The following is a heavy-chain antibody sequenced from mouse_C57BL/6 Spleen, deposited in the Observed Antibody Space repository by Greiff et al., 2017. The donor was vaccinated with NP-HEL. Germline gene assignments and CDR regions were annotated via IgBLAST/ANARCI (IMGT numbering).Heavy chain of an antibody. CDR1: GYTFTSYW. Sequence: QVQLQQPGAELVRPGTSVKLSCKASGYTFTSYWMHWVKQRPGQGLEWIGVIDPSDSYTNYNQKFKGKATLTVDTSSSTAYMQLSSLTSEDSAVYYCASVDSKNEYYFDGWGKGTTLTVSS. V-gene: IGHV1-59*01. CDR3: ASVDSKNEYYFDG. CDR2: IDPSDSYT. J-gene: IGHJ2*01. D-gene: IGHD2-5*01.